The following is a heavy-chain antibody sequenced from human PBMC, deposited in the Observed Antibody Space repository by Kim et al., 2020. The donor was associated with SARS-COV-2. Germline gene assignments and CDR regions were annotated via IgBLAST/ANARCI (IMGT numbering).Heavy chain of an antibody. CDR3: ARGWDDYYGSGSYYDEPYFDY. V-gene: IGHV1-3*01. Sequence: ASVKVSCKASGYTFTSYAMHWVRQAPGQRLEWMGWINAGNCNTKYSQKFQGRVTITRDTSASTAYMELSSLRSEDTAVYYCARGWDDYYGSGSYYDEPYFDYWGQGTLVTVSS. J-gene: IGHJ4*02. CDR2: INAGNCNT. CDR1: GYTFTSYA. D-gene: IGHD3-10*01.